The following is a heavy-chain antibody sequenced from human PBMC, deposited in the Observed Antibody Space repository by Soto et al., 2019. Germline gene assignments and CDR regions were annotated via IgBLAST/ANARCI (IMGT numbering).Heavy chain of an antibody. J-gene: IGHJ4*02. V-gene: IGHV1-2*02. CDR3: AREPATAKPEGVDF. CDR2: INPNSGGT. Sequence: ASVKVSCKASGYTFSDYYIHWVRQAPGQGLEWMGWINPNSGGTKYAPKFQGGVTMTRDTSITTAYVELSRLRSGDTAVYYCAREPATAKPEGVDFWDQGTLVTVSS. D-gene: IGHD1-1*01. CDR1: GYTFSDYY.